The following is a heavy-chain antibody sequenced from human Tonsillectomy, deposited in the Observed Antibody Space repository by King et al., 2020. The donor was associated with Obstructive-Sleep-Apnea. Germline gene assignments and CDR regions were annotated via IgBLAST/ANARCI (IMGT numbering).Heavy chain of an antibody. J-gene: IGHJ6*02. D-gene: IGHD3-10*01. CDR3: AKDGPARGSGSYGADYYYYGMDV. CDR2: ISYDGSNK. V-gene: IGHV3-30*18. Sequence: VQLVESGGGVVQPGGSLRLSCAASVFTFSSDDMNWVRQAPGKGLEWVAVISYDGSNKDYADSLKGRFTIFRENSKNTLYLQMNSLRGEDTAVYYCAKDGPARGSGSYGADYYYYGMDVWGQGTTVTVSS. CDR1: VFTFSSDD.